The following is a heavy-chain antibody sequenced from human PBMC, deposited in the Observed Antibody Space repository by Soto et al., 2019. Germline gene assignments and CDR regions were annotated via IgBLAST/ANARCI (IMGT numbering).Heavy chain of an antibody. V-gene: IGHV3-30-3*01. J-gene: IGHJ6*02. CDR3: AREWWYGMDV. Sequence: GGSLRLSCAASGFTFSSYAMHWVRQAPGKGLEWVAVISYDGSNKYYADSVKGRFTISRDNSKNTLYLQMNSLRAEDTAVYYCAREWWYGMDVWGQGTTVTVSS. CDR2: ISYDGSNK. CDR1: GFTFSSYA. D-gene: IGHD2-15*01.